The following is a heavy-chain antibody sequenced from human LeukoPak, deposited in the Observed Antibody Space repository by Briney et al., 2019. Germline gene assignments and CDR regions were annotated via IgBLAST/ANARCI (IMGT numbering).Heavy chain of an antibody. CDR3: AKELVGATVFDY. J-gene: IGHJ4*02. CDR1: GFTFSTYW. V-gene: IGHV3-23*01. D-gene: IGHD1-26*01. Sequence: PGGSLRLSCAASGFTFSTYWMSWVRQAPGKGLEWVSAISGSGGSTYYADSVKGRFTISRDNSKNTLYLQMNSLRAEDTAVYYCAKELVGATVFDYWGQGTLVTVSS. CDR2: ISGSGGST.